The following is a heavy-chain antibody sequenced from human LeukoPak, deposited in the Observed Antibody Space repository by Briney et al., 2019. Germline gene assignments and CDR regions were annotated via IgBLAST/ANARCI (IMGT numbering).Heavy chain of an antibody. CDR3: ARDGFSSSWYGRALDY. V-gene: IGHV3-33*01. CDR2: IWYDESNK. D-gene: IGHD6-13*01. Sequence: GGSLRLSCAASGFSIYGMHWVRQAPGQGLEWVAVIWYDESNKYYADSVKGRFTISRDNSRNTLYLQMNSLRAEDTAVYYCARDGFSSSWYGRALDYWGQGTLVTVSS. CDR1: GFSIYG. J-gene: IGHJ4*02.